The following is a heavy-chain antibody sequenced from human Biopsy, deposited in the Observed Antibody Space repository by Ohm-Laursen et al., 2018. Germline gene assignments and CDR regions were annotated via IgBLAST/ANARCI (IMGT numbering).Heavy chain of an antibody. J-gene: IGHJ3*02. CDR3: ARPTNARAGGAPFDI. CDR2: IWYDGSNK. CDR1: GFTFSSYG. V-gene: IGHV3-33*01. D-gene: IGHD1-1*01. Sequence: SLRLSCAASGFTFSSYGMHWVRQAPCKGLEWVAVIWYDGSNKYYADSVKGRFTISRDNSKNTLYLQMNSLRAEDTAMYYCARPTNARAGGAPFDIWGQGTMVTVSS.